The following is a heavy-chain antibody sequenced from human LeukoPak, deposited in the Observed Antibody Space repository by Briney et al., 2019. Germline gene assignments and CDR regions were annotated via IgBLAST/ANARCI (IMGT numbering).Heavy chain of an antibody. CDR3: ARAPTYDYVWGSYLDY. Sequence: PGGSLRLSCAASGFTFSSYGMHWVRQAPGKGLEWVAVIWYDGSNKYYADSVKGRFTISRDNSKNTLYLQMNSLRAEDTAVYYCARAPTYDYVWGSYLDYWGQGTPVTVSS. V-gene: IGHV3-33*01. CDR1: GFTFSSYG. CDR2: IWYDGSNK. D-gene: IGHD3-16*02. J-gene: IGHJ4*02.